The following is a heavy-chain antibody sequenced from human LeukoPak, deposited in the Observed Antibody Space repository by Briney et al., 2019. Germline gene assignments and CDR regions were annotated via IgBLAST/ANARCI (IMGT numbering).Heavy chain of an antibody. D-gene: IGHD3-10*01. CDR2: ISGSGGST. CDR3: ARMVRGVIGWFDP. Sequence: GGSLRPSCAASGFTFSSYAMSWVRQAPGKGLEWVSAISGSGGSTYYADSVKGRFTISRDNSKNTLYLQMNSLRAEDTAVYYCARMVRGVIGWFDPWGQGTLVTVSS. CDR1: GFTFSSYA. V-gene: IGHV3-23*01. J-gene: IGHJ5*02.